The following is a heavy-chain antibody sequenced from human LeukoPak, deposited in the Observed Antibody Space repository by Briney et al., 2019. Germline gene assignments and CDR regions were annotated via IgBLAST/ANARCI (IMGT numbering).Heavy chain of an antibody. J-gene: IGHJ4*02. D-gene: IGHD3-22*01. V-gene: IGHV3-30*03. Sequence: SGGSLRLSCAASGFTFSRYGVHWVRQAPGKGLEWVAVISYGGSNKYYADSVKGRFTISRDNSKNTLYLQLNSLRAEDTAVYYCARNNYYDSSGYYYPDYWGQGTLVTVSS. CDR2: ISYGGSNK. CDR1: GFTFSRYG. CDR3: ARNNYYDSSGYYYPDY.